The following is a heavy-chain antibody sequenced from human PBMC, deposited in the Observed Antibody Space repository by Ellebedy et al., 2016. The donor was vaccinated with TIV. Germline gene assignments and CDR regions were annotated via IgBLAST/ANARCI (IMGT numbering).Heavy chain of an antibody. CDR1: GASISTGDYY. D-gene: IGHD2/OR15-2a*01. Sequence: SETLSLTCTVSGASISTGDYYWSWIRQPPGKGLEWIGYIYYSGTTYYSPSLKSRVTISVDTSKNQFSLKLSSVTAADTAVYYCARLSRIGYFDYWGQGTLVTVSS. J-gene: IGHJ4*02. V-gene: IGHV4-30-4*01. CDR2: IYYSGTT. CDR3: ARLSRIGYFDY.